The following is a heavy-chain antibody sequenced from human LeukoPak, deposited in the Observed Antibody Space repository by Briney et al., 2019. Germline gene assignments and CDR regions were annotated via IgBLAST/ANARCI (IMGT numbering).Heavy chain of an antibody. J-gene: IGHJ4*02. CDR3: ARDTYYYGSGSYYSRNLLGY. Sequence: AASVKVSCKASGGTFSRYAISWVREAPGQGLEWMGRIIPILGTANYAQKFKGRVTITADESASTAYMELSSLRSEDTAVYYCARDTYYYGSGSYYSRNLLGYWGQGTLVTVSS. CDR2: IIPILGTA. D-gene: IGHD3-10*01. CDR1: GGTFSRYA. V-gene: IGHV1-69*13.